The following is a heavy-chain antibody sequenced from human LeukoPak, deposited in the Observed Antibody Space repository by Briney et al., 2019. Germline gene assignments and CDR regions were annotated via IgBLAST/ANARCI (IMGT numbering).Heavy chain of an antibody. CDR3: ARDVTYGDYAMGY. D-gene: IGHD4-17*01. V-gene: IGHV1-2*02. CDR1: GYPFTDYY. J-gene: IGHJ4*02. CDR2: INPNSGGT. Sequence: ASVKVSCKASGYPFTDYYMHWVRQAPGQGLEWMGWINPNSGGTNYEQKFQGRVTMTRDTSISTAYMELSRLRSDDTAVYYCARDVTYGDYAMGYWGQGTLVTVSS.